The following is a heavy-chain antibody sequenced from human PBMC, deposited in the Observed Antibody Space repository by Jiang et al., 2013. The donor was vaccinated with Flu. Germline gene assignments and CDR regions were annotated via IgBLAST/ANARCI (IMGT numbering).Heavy chain of an antibody. Sequence: ELLKPSETLSLTCAVYGGSFSGYYWSWIRQPPGKGLEWIGEINHSGSTNYNPSLKSRVTISVDTSKNQFSLKLSSVTAADTAVYYCARALDWLSPLDAFDIWGQGTMVTVSS. V-gene: IGHV4-34*01. CDR3: ARALDWLSPLDAFDI. CDR1: GGSFSGYY. CDR2: INHSGST. D-gene: IGHD3-9*01. J-gene: IGHJ3*02.